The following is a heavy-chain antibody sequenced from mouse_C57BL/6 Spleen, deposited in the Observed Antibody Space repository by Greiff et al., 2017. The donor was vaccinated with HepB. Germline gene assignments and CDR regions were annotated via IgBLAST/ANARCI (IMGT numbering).Heavy chain of an antibody. J-gene: IGHJ4*01. Sequence: EVQGVDSEGGLVQPGSSMKLSCTASGFTFSDYYMAWVRQVPEKGLEWVANINYDGSSTYYLDSLKSRFIISRDNAKNILYLQMSSLKSEDTATYYCAIDRGVGYAMDYWGQGTSVTVSS. CDR2: INYDGSST. CDR1: GFTFSDYY. V-gene: IGHV5-16*01. CDR3: AIDRGVGYAMDY. D-gene: IGHD1-1*01.